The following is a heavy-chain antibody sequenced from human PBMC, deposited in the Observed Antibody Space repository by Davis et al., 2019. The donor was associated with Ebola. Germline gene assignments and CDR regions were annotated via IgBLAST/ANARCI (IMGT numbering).Heavy chain of an antibody. CDR1: GYSFTSYW. CDR2: IYPGDSDT. Sequence: KVSCKGSGYSFTSYWIGWVRQMPGKGLEWMGIIYPGDSDTRYSPSFQGQVTISADKSISTAYLQWSSLKASDTAMYYCARLATGRGAARLGDYWGQGTLVTVSS. J-gene: IGHJ4*02. V-gene: IGHV5-51*01. D-gene: IGHD6-6*01. CDR3: ARLATGRGAARLGDY.